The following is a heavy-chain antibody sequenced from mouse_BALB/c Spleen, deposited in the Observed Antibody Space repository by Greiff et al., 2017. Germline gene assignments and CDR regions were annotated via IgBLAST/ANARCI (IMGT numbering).Heavy chain of an antibody. CDR2: INSNGGST. J-gene: IGHJ3*01. CDR1: GFTFSSYG. Sequence: DVKLVESGGGLVQPGGSRKLSCAASGFTFSSYGMSWVRQTPDKRLELVATINSNGGSTYYPDSVKGRFTISRDNAKNTLYLQMSSLKSEDTAMYYCARDSVAYYGNCVFAFWGRESLGTVSA. V-gene: IGHV5-6-3*01. CDR3: ARDSVAYYGNCVFAF. D-gene: IGHD2-10*01.